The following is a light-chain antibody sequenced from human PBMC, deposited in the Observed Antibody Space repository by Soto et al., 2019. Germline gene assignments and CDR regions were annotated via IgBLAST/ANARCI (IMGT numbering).Light chain of an antibody. J-gene: IGKJ1*01. Sequence: EIVMTQSPATLSVSPGERATLSCRASQRISNNLAWYQQKPGQAPRLLIFDTSTRATGIPARFSGSGSGTEFTLTISGLQSEDFAVYYCQQYNNRPPWTFGQGTKVDIK. V-gene: IGKV3-15*01. CDR1: QRISNN. CDR2: DTS. CDR3: QQYNNRPPWT.